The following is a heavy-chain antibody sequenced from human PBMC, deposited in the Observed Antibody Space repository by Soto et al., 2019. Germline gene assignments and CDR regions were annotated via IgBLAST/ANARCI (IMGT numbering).Heavy chain of an antibody. CDR3: ARVVGALGHWFDP. V-gene: IGHV1-18*01. CDR2: ISPYNGNT. Sequence: QVQLVQSGAEVKEPGASVKVSCKASGYAFTSYTISWVRQAPGQGLEWMGRISPYNGNTNYAQKLQGRVTMTTDTSTSIAYMELRSLRSDDTAVYYCARVVGALGHWFDPWGQGTLVTVSS. CDR1: GYAFTSYT. D-gene: IGHD1-26*01. J-gene: IGHJ5*02.